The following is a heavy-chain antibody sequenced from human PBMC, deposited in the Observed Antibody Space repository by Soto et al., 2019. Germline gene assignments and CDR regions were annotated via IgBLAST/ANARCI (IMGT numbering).Heavy chain of an antibody. J-gene: IGHJ4*02. CDR3: MILYSYGSGSYYK. V-gene: IGHV3-23*01. CDR1: GFTFRTYA. CDR2: MSGSGGST. D-gene: IGHD3-10*01. Sequence: EVQLLESGGGLVQPGGSLRLSCAASGFTFRTYAMSWVRQAPGKGLEWVSGMSGSGGSTYYSDSVKGRFTISRDNSKKTLYLQMNSLRAEDTAVYYCMILYSYGSGSYYKWGQGTLVTVSS.